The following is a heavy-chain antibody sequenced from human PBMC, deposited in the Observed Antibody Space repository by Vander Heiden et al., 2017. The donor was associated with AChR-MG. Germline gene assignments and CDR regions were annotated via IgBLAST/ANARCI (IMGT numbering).Heavy chain of an antibody. D-gene: IGHD5-18*01. V-gene: IGHV3-30*18. J-gene: IGHJ4*02. CDR1: GFSFNSHG. CDR3: AKETTRGYSFGGGLDY. CDR2: ISYDGTNI. Sequence: QVKLVESGGGVVQPGRPLRLSCAAPGFSFNSHGLHWVRQAPGKGLEWVAVISYDGTNIFYADSVKGRFTISRDNSKNMMYLQIKSLTIEDTAVYYCAKETTRGYSFGGGLDYWGQGTLVAVSS.